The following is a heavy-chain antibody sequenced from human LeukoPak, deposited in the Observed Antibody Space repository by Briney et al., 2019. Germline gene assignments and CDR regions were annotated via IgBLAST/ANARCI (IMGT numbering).Heavy chain of an antibody. CDR1: GFTFGDYG. Sequence: GGSLRLSCAASGFTFGDYGMSWVRQAPGKGLEWVSAISGSGGSTYYADSVKGRFTISRDNSKNTLYLQMNSLRAEDTAVYYCAKEPDYYGSGSPDYWGQGTLVSVSS. D-gene: IGHD3-10*01. V-gene: IGHV3-23*01. CDR2: ISGSGGST. J-gene: IGHJ4*02. CDR3: AKEPDYYGSGSPDY.